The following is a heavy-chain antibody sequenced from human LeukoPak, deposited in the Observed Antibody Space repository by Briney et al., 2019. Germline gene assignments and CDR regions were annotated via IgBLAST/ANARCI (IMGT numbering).Heavy chain of an antibody. Sequence: GGSLRLSCAASEFTLSSDWMHWVRQVPGKGLVWVSRIHPDGSLTDYADSEKGRFTISRDNAKNTLYLHMASLRVEDTAIYYCTTNFWYYVHRTGLQPYWGQGTLVTVSS. V-gene: IGHV3-74*01. CDR3: TTNFWYYVHRTGLQPY. J-gene: IGHJ4*02. CDR1: EFTLSSDW. CDR2: IHPDGSLT. D-gene: IGHD3-16*01.